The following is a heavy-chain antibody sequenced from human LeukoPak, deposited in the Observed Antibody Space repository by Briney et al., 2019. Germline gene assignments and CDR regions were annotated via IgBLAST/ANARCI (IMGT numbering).Heavy chain of an antibody. CDR1: GGSITSTSYQ. V-gene: IGHV4-39*01. D-gene: IGHD6-13*01. CDR3: ARGLNTVTPLSLAAVGHYFDY. CDR2: IYYSGST. J-gene: IGHJ4*02. Sequence: SETLSLTCTVSGGSITSTSYQWGWIRQPPGKGLEWIGSIYYSGSTHYNPSLKSRVTISVDTSKNQFSLKLSSVTAADTAVYYCARGLNTVTPLSLAAVGHYFDYWGQGTLVTVSS.